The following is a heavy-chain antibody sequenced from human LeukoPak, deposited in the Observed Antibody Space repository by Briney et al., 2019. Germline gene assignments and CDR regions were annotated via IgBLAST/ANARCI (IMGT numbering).Heavy chain of an antibody. CDR3: ARSLPFDY. V-gene: IGHV3-23*01. CDR1: GFTFNRYN. D-gene: IGHD2-2*01. Sequence: PGGSLRLSCAASGFTFNRYNMNWVRRAPGKGLEWVSAISGSGDSTYYADSVKGRFTISRDNSKNTLYLQMNSLRAEDTAVYYCARSLPFDYWGQGTLVTVSS. J-gene: IGHJ4*02. CDR2: ISGSGDST.